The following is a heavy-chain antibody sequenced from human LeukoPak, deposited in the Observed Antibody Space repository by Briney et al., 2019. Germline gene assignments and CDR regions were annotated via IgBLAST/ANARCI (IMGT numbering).Heavy chain of an antibody. CDR1: GYTFTSYG. CDR3: AREDYDILTGYYPDY. J-gene: IGHJ4*02. CDR2: ISAYNGNT. Sequence: ASVKVSCEASGYTFTSYGISWVRQAPGQGLEWMGWISAYNGNTNYAQKLQGRVTMTTDTSTSTAYMELRSLRSDDTAVYYCAREDYDILTGYYPDYWGQGTLVTVSS. D-gene: IGHD3-9*01. V-gene: IGHV1-18*01.